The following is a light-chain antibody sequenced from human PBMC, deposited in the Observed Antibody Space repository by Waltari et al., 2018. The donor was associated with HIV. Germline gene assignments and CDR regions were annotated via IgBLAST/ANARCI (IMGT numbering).Light chain of an antibody. CDR2: EVS. Sequence: QSALTQPASVSGSPGQSITISCTGTSSDVGSYNLVSWYHPHPGKAPNLTIYEVSKRPSGVSNRFHGSKSGNTASLTISGLQAEDEADYYCCSYAGTSTYVAFGGGTKLTVL. CDR1: SSDVGSYNL. CDR3: CSYAGTSTYVA. V-gene: IGLV2-23*02. J-gene: IGLJ2*01.